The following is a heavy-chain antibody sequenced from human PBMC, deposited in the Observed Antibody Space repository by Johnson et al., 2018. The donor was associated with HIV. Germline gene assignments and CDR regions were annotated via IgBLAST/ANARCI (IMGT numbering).Heavy chain of an antibody. V-gene: IGHV3-53*01. Sequence: VPLVESGGGLIQPGGSLRLSCAASGFTVSSNYMSWVRQAPGKGLEWVSVIYSGGSTYYADSVKCRFTISRDNSRDTLYLQMNSLRTEDTAVYYCAKVRCGGDCLDAFDMWGQGTMVTVSS. J-gene: IGHJ3*02. D-gene: IGHD2-21*02. CDR3: AKVRCGGDCLDAFDM. CDR2: IYSGGST. CDR1: GFTVSSNY.